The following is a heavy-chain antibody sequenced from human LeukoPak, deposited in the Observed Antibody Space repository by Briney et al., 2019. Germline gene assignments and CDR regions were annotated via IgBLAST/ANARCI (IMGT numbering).Heavy chain of an antibody. J-gene: IGHJ6*02. Sequence: GGSLRLSCAASGFTFSSYEMNWVRQAPGKGREWVSYISSSGSTIYYADSVKGRFTISRDNAKNSLCLQMNGLRVEETAVYYCARPPSITNPYYGMDVWGQGTTVTVSS. CDR1: GFTFSSYE. D-gene: IGHD3-3*01. CDR2: ISSSGSTI. V-gene: IGHV3-48*03. CDR3: ARPPSITNPYYGMDV.